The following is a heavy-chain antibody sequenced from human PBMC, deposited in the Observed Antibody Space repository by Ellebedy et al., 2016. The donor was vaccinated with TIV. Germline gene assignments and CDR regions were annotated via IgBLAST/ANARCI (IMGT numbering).Heavy chain of an antibody. CDR1: GFTFSSYG. V-gene: IGHV3-30*18. D-gene: IGHD2-15*01. CDR3: AKDEDIVVVVAATPDY. Sequence: GESLKISXAASGFTFSSYGMHWVRQAPGKGLEWVAVISYDGSNKYYADSVKGRFTISRDNSKNTLYLQMNSLRAEDTAVYYCAKDEDIVVVVAATPDYWGRGTLVTVSS. CDR2: ISYDGSNK. J-gene: IGHJ2*01.